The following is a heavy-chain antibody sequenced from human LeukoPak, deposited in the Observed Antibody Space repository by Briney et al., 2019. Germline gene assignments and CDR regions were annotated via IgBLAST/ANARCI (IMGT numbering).Heavy chain of an antibody. CDR1: GFALSSYA. Sequence: GGSLRLSCAASGFALSSYAMSWVRQAPGKGLEWVSATSSSDAGTYHAESVKGRFTISRDNSKNTLYLQMNSLRAEDTAVYYCAKTGDGYCSSTSCRQDYYYYYMDVWGKGTTVTISS. CDR3: AKTGDGYCSSTSCRQDYYYYYMDV. J-gene: IGHJ6*03. CDR2: TSSSDAGT. V-gene: IGHV3-23*01. D-gene: IGHD2-2*03.